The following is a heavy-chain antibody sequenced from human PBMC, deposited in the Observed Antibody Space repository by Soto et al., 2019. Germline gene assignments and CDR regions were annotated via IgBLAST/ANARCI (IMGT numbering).Heavy chain of an antibody. CDR1: GFTFRSYV. Sequence: QVQLVESGGGVVQPGTSLRVSCVGSGFTFRSYVTHWVRQAPGKGLEWVALTSYDGSDKYYGDSVRGRFTISRDNSRNTVDLQMDSLRLEDTALYYCARWGTTGGLDVWGQGTLVSVS. V-gene: IGHV3-30*19. CDR2: TSYDGSDK. J-gene: IGHJ1*01. D-gene: IGHD3-16*01. CDR3: ARWGTTGGLDV.